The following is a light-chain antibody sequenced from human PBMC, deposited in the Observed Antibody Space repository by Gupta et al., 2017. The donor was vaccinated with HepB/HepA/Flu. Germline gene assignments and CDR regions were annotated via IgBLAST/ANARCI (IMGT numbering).Light chain of an antibody. CDR1: QDITIW. CDR3: RQENSYPPT. J-gene: IGKJ1*01. CDR2: KAS. V-gene: IGKV1-5*03. Sequence: DIQMTQSPSTLSASLGDRVTITCRASQDITIWLASYQQKPGRVPKVLIYKASTLDSGVPSTFSDSSSGTDFTLTIINLLPHDFATNYCRQENSYPPTFGQGTKLEVK.